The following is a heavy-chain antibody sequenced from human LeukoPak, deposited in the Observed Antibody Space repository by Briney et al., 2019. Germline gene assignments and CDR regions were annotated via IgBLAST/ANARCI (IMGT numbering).Heavy chain of an antibody. J-gene: IGHJ6*03. Sequence: PSETLSLTCTVSGGSISSYYWSWIRQPAGKGLEWIGRIYTSGSTNYNPSLKSRVTMSVDTSKNQCSLKLSSVTAADTAVYYCARDSPDIVVVPAAPNDYYYYMDVWGKGTTVTVSS. V-gene: IGHV4-4*07. CDR1: GGSISSYY. CDR3: ARDSPDIVVVPAAPNDYYYYMDV. D-gene: IGHD2-2*01. CDR2: IYTSGST.